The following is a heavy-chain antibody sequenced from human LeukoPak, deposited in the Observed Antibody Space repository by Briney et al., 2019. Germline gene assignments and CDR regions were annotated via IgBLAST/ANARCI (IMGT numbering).Heavy chain of an antibody. Sequence: ASVKVSCKASGYTFTSYDINWVRQATGQGFEWMGWMNPNSGNTGYAQKFQGRVTMTRNTSISTAYMELSSLRSEDTAVYYCARIGYCTNGVCSPSYYYGMGVWGQGTTVTVSS. CDR1: GYTFTSYD. CDR3: ARIGYCTNGVCSPSYYYGMGV. V-gene: IGHV1-8*01. D-gene: IGHD2-8*01. J-gene: IGHJ6*02. CDR2: MNPNSGNT.